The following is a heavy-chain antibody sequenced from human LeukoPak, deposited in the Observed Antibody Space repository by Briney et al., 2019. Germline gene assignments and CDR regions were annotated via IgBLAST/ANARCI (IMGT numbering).Heavy chain of an antibody. Sequence: SETLSLTCTVSGGSISSSSYYWGWIRQPPGKGLKGMGGIYYIGSTYYNPSLKSRVTISVDTSKNQFSLKLSSVTAADTAVYYCARGLAYYDFWSGNYYYYYMDVWGKGTTVTVSS. CDR2: IYYIGST. CDR3: ARGLAYYDFWSGNYYYYYMDV. V-gene: IGHV4-39*01. J-gene: IGHJ6*03. CDR1: GGSISSSSYY. D-gene: IGHD3-3*01.